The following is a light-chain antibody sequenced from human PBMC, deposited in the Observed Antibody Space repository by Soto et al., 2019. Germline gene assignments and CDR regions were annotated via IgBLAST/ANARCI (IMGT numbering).Light chain of an antibody. CDR2: WAS. V-gene: IGKV4-1*01. Sequence: IVITXSXVXXXVXXXXXSPIXCTSSQSVLYSSNNKNYLAWYQQKPGQPPKLLIYWASTRESGVPDRFSGSGSGTDFTLTISSLQAEDLAVYYCQQYYSTPPTFGQGTKVDIK. CDR1: QSVLYSSNNKNY. J-gene: IGKJ1*01. CDR3: QQYYSTPPT.